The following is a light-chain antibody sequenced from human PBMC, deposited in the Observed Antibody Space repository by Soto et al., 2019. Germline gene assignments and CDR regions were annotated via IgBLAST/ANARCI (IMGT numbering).Light chain of an antibody. CDR2: KVS. Sequence: DDMMTQSPLPLPVTLLQPASIAFSSXQSXVHSDGIAYFSWFQQRPGRSPRRLIYKVSNRDSGVPARFSGSGSGTDFALKISRVEAEDVGVYYCMQGTHLPITFGQGTRLEIK. CDR3: MQGTHLPIT. J-gene: IGKJ5*01. V-gene: IGKV2-30*02. CDR1: QSXVHSDGIAY.